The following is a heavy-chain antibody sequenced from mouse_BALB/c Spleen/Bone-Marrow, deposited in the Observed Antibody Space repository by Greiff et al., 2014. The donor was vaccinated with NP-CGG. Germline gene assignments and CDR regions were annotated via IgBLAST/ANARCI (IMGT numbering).Heavy chain of an antibody. CDR2: IYPGNVNA. V-gene: IGHV1S56*01. CDR3: ARWGTTVVDAMDY. D-gene: IGHD1-1*01. J-gene: IGHJ4*01. CDR1: GYTFTSYY. Sequence: QVQLQQPGPELVKPGASVRISCKASGYTFTSYYIHWVKQRPGQGLEWIGWIYPGNVNAKYNEKFKGKATLTADKSSSTAYMQPSSLTSEDSAVYFCARWGTTVVDAMDYWGQGTSVTVSS.